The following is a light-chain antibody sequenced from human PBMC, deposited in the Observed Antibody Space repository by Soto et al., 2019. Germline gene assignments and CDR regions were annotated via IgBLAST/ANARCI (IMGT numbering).Light chain of an antibody. J-gene: IGLJ1*01. CDR2: EVT. V-gene: IGLV2-14*01. CDR1: SGDIGSYNR. CDR3: SSYTNINTRACV. Sequence: SVLTHPASVSWSPGQSITISCTGTSGDIGSYNRVYWYQQHPGKAPKLIIYEVTDRPSGVSNRFSGSKSGNTASLTISGLQAEDEAEYYCSSYTNINTRACVFGTGTKVTVL.